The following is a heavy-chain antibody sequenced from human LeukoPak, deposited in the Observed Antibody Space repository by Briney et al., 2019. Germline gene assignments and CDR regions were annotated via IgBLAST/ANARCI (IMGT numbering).Heavy chain of an antibody. CDR1: GYTFTSYG. Sequence: GASVKVSCKASGYTFTSYGISWVRQAPGQGLEWMGWISAYNGNTNYAQKLQGRVTMTTDTSTNTAYMGLRSLRSDDTAVYYCARVPTYNWFDPWGQGTLVTVSS. J-gene: IGHJ5*02. CDR3: ARVPTYNWFDP. V-gene: IGHV1-18*01. CDR2: ISAYNGNT.